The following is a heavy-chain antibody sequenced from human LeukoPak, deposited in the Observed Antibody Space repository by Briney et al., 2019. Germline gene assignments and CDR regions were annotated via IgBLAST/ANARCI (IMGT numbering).Heavy chain of an antibody. Sequence: ASVKVSCKASGYTFTSYGISWVRQAPGQGLEWTGWISAYNGNTNYAQKLQGRVTMTTDTSTSTAYMELRSLRSDDTAVYYCARDTDGGDYDDYWGQGTLVTVSS. J-gene: IGHJ4*02. V-gene: IGHV1-18*04. CDR1: GYTFTSYG. D-gene: IGHD3-16*01. CDR2: ISAYNGNT. CDR3: ARDTDGGDYDDY.